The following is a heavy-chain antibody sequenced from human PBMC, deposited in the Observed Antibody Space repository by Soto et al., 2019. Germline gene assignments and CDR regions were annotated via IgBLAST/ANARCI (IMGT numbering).Heavy chain of an antibody. D-gene: IGHD6-19*01. J-gene: IGHJ4*02. CDR1: GYTLTSNE. CDR2: ISAYNGNT. V-gene: IGHV1-18*01. CDR3: ARASSGWHCDY. Sequence: VKNSNKAYGYTLTSNEKRQVRQAPGQGLEWMGWISAYNGNTNYAQKFLGRVTMTTDTSTSIAYMELRSLRSDDTAVYYCARASSGWHCDYWGQGTLVTSPQ.